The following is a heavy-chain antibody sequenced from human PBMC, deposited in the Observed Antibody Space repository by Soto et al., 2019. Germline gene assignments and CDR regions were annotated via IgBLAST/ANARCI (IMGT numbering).Heavy chain of an antibody. CDR1: GESINSSHG. Sequence: QVQLQESGPGLVKPSGTLSLTCAVSGESINSSHGWNWVRQPPGKGLEWIGQISHSGSTNYNPSLTSRVTISVDKSKNHFSLKLTSVTAADTAVYYCAARHFWSGPWNDTRLDYWGQGTLVNVSS. J-gene: IGHJ4*02. D-gene: IGHD3-3*02. CDR2: ISHSGST. CDR3: AARHFWSGPWNDTRLDY. V-gene: IGHV4-4*02.